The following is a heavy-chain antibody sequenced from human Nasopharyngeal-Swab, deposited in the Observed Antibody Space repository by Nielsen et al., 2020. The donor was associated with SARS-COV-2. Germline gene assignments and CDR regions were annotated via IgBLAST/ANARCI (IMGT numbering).Heavy chain of an antibody. CDR2: IKQDGSEK. Sequence: GGSLRLSCAASGFTFSSYWMSWVRQAPGKGLEWVANIKQDGSEKYYVDSVKGRFTISRDNAKNSLYLQMNSLRAEDTAVYYCARASNSGSYAFDIWGQGTMVTVSS. J-gene: IGHJ3*02. V-gene: IGHV3-7*01. D-gene: IGHD3-10*01. CDR3: ARASNSGSYAFDI. CDR1: GFTFSSYW.